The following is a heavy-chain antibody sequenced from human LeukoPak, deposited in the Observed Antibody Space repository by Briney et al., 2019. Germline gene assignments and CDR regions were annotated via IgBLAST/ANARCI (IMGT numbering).Heavy chain of an antibody. Sequence: GGSLRLSCEASGFTFSSYAMSWVRQAPGKGLEWVSGISGSGAGTYYADSVKGRFTISRDNSKSTLYLQMNSLRAEDTAVYYCAKKDYHDSSGYWDYWGQGTLVTVSS. CDR1: GFTFSSYA. J-gene: IGHJ4*02. CDR3: AKKDYHDSSGYWDY. CDR2: ISGSGAGT. D-gene: IGHD3-22*01. V-gene: IGHV3-23*01.